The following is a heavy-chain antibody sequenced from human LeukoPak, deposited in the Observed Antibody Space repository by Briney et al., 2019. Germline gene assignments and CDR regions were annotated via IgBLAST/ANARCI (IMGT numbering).Heavy chain of an antibody. Sequence: GGSLRLSCAASGFTFSSYWMSWVRQAPGKGLEWVANIKQDGSEKYYVDSVKGRFTISRDNAKNSLYLQMNSLRAEDAAVYYCARDMTYDFWSGYYPGYYYMDVWGKGTAVTVSS. CDR1: GFTFSSYW. CDR3: ARDMTYDFWSGYYPGYYYMDV. V-gene: IGHV3-7*01. D-gene: IGHD3-3*01. J-gene: IGHJ6*03. CDR2: IKQDGSEK.